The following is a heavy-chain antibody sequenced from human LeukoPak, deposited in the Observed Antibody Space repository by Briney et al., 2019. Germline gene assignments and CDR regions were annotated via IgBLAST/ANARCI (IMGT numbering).Heavy chain of an antibody. V-gene: IGHV4-39*07. CDR1: GGSISSSSYY. J-gene: IGHJ4*02. D-gene: IGHD1-1*01. CDR3: ARDSWKGSRGGFDY. Sequence: PSETLSLTCTVSGGSISSSSYYWGWIRQPPGKGLEWIGSIYYSGSTYYNPSLTSRVTISVDTSKNQFSLKLSSVTAADTAVYYCARDSWKGSRGGFDYWGQGTLVTVSS. CDR2: IYYSGST.